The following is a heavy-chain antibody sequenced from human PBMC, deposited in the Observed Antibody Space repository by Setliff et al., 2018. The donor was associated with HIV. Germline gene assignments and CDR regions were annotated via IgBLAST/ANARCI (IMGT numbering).Heavy chain of an antibody. CDR3: ARGFVLRFLEWSMPDAFDI. D-gene: IGHD3-3*01. CDR1: GFTFSSYN. V-gene: IGHV3-21*01. J-gene: IGHJ3*02. Sequence: LRLSCAASGFTFSSYNMNWVRQAPGKGLEWVSFISRTSSYIYYADSLKGRFTISRDNAKNSLYLQMNSLTAEDTAVYYCARGFVLRFLEWSMPDAFDIWGQGTMVTVSS. CDR2: ISRTSSYI.